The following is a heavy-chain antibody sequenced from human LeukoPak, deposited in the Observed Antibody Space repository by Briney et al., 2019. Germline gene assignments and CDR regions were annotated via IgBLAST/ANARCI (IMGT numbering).Heavy chain of an antibody. Sequence: SETLSLTCAVYGGSFSGYYWSWIRQPPGKGLEWIGEINHSGSTNYNPSLKSRVTISVDTSKNQFSLKLSSVTAADTAVYYCARGHLDYWGQGTLVTVSS. J-gene: IGHJ4*02. CDR3: ARGHLDY. CDR1: GGSFSGYY. CDR2: INHSGST. V-gene: IGHV4-34*01.